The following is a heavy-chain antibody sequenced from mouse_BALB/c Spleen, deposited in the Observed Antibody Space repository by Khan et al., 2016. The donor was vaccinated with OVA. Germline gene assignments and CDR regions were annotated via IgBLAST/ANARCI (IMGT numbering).Heavy chain of an antibody. D-gene: IGHD2-12*01. CDR3: ARQNYSYDRYFDV. V-gene: IGHV9-3-1*01. Sequence: QIQLVQSGPELKKPGEAVKISCKASGYTFTNYGMNWVKQAPGKGLKWMGWINTYTGEPTYADDFKGRFAFSLETSANTAYLQINNLKHEDTATXFWARQNYSYDRYFDVWGAGTTDTVSS. J-gene: IGHJ1*01. CDR1: GYTFTNYG. CDR2: INTYTGEP.